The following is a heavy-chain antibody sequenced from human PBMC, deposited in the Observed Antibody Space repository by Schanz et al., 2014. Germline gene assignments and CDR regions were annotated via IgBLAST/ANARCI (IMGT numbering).Heavy chain of an antibody. CDR3: ARGFDFWDR. Sequence: VQSVHSGTEVQKLGASVKVSCQTSGYTFTAYGINWVRQAPGQGLEWIGWISAQTGDTRYAQKMQGRLTMTTDTSTSTAYMELRSLRSDDTAVYYCARGFDFWDRWGQGTLXIVSS. J-gene: IGHJ4*02. CDR1: GYTFTAYG. V-gene: IGHV1-18*01. CDR2: ISAQTGDT. D-gene: IGHD3-3*01.